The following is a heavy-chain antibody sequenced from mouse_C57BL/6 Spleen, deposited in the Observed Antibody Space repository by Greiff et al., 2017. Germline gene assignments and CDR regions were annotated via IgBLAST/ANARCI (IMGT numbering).Heavy chain of an antibody. V-gene: IGHV1-55*01. Sequence: QVQLKQPGAELVKPGASVTMSCKASGYTFTSYWITWVKQRPGQGLEWIGDIYPGSGSTNYNEKFKSKATLTVDTSSSTAYMQLSSLTSEDSAVYYCARRRLRQAMDYWGQGTSVTVSS. CDR1: GYTFTSYW. CDR3: ARRRLRQAMDY. D-gene: IGHD2-4*01. CDR2: IYPGSGST. J-gene: IGHJ4*01.